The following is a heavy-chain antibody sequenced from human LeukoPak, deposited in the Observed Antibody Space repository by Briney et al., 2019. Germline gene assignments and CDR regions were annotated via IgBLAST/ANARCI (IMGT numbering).Heavy chain of an antibody. D-gene: IGHD3-22*01. J-gene: IGHJ1*01. CDR3: ARGKYDSSPFLQH. V-gene: IGHV3-53*01. CDR1: EFPVSSNY. CDR2: IHSDGSS. Sequence: GGSLRLSCAASEFPVSSNYMSWVRQAPGKGLEWVSVIHSDGSSYYADSVKGRFTISRDISKNTVYLQVNSLRAEDTAVYYCARGKYDSSPFLQHWGQGTLVTVSS.